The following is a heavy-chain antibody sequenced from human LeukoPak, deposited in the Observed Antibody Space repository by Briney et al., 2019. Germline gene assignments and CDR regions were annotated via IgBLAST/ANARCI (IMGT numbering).Heavy chain of an antibody. D-gene: IGHD1-26*01. CDR3: ARGRGATTNYYYYMDV. Sequence: GASVKVSCKASGYTFTSYDINWVRQATGQGLEWMGWMNPNSGNTGYAQKFQGRVTITRNTSISTAYMELGSLRSEDTAVYYCARGRGATTNYYYYMDVWGKGTTVTVSS. CDR2: MNPNSGNT. V-gene: IGHV1-8*03. J-gene: IGHJ6*03. CDR1: GYTFTSYD.